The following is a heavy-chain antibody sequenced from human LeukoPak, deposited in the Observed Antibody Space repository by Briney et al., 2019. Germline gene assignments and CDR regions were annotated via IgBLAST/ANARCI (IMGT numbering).Heavy chain of an antibody. CDR2: ISGSGGTT. D-gene: IGHD1-7*01. J-gene: IGHJ3*02. CDR3: AKATGTGAFDI. Sequence: GGSLRLSCAASRFTFRNYAMSWVHQAPGKGLEWVSGISGSGGTTYYGDSVKGRFTISRDNSKSTLFLQMNGLRSEDTAVYYCAKATGTGAFDIWGQGTTVTVSS. V-gene: IGHV3-23*01. CDR1: RFTFRNYA.